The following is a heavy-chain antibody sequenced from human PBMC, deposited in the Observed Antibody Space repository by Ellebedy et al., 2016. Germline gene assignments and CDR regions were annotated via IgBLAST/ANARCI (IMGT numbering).Heavy chain of an antibody. Sequence: GGSLRLSCAASGFTFSSYWMHWVRQAPGKGLEWVAVTSFDGSSKYYGDSVKGRFTISRDNSKNTLYLQMNSLRSGDTAVYYCVRDVASNYYDSGGYRGPDYWGQGTQVTVSS. J-gene: IGHJ4*02. CDR1: GFTFSSYW. CDR2: TSFDGSSK. V-gene: IGHV3-30*03. D-gene: IGHD3-22*01. CDR3: VRDVASNYYDSGGYRGPDY.